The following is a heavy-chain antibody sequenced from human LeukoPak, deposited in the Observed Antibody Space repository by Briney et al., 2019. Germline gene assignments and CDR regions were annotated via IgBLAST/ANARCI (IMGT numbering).Heavy chain of an antibody. CDR1: GFTFSSYS. V-gene: IGHV3-30*18. D-gene: IGHD4-23*01. CDR3: AKDHGGHLFDY. CDR2: ISYDGSNK. Sequence: PGGSLRLSCAASGFTFSSYSMNWVRQAPGKGLEWVAVISYDGSNKYYADSVKGRFTISRDNSKNTLYLQVNSLRAEDTAVYYCAKDHGGHLFDYWGQGTLVTVSS. J-gene: IGHJ4*02.